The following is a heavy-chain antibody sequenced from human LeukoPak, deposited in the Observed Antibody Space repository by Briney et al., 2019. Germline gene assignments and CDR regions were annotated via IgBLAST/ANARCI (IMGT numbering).Heavy chain of an antibody. Sequence: PGGSLRLSCAASGFTFSSYAMHWVRQAPGKWLEWVAVISYDGSNKYYADSVKGRFTISRDNSKNTLYLQMNSLRAEDTAVYYCARDEHYYDSSGTDSEYNWFDPWGQGTLVTVSS. CDR3: ARDEHYYDSSGTDSEYNWFDP. CDR1: GFTFSSYA. V-gene: IGHV3-30-3*01. D-gene: IGHD3-22*01. J-gene: IGHJ5*02. CDR2: ISYDGSNK.